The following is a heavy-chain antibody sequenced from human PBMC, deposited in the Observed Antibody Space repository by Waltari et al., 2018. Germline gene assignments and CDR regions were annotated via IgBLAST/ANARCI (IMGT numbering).Heavy chain of an antibody. CDR2: INHSGST. CDR1: GGSFIGYY. J-gene: IGHJ2*01. D-gene: IGHD3-22*01. V-gene: IGHV4-34*01. CDR3: ARGRYYYDSSGYPRRYFDL. Sequence: QVQLQQWGAGLLKPSETLSLTCAVYGGSFIGYYWSWIRQPPGTGLEWIGEINHSGSTNYNPHLKSRVTISVDTSKNQFSLKLSSVTAADTAVYYCARGRYYYDSSGYPRRYFDLWGRGTLVTVSS.